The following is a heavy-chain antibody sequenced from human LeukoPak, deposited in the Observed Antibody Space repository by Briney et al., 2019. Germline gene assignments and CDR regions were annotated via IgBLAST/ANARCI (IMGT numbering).Heavy chain of an antibody. CDR2: IKQDGSEK. J-gene: IGHJ4*02. Sequence: GGSLRLSCAASGFTFSSYWMTWVRQAPGKGLEWVANIKQDGSEKYYVDSVKGRFTISRDNAKNSLYLQMNSLRGEDTAVYYCARGMSSGYDFDYWGQGTLVTVSS. D-gene: IGHD5-12*01. CDR3: ARGMSSGYDFDY. CDR1: GFTFSSYW. V-gene: IGHV3-7*01.